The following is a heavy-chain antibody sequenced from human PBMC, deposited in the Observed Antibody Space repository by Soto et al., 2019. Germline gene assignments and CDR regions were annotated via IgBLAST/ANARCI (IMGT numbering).Heavy chain of an antibody. Sequence: PGGALRLSCAASGCTFSSYWMHWVRQAPGKGLVWVSRINSDGSSTSYADSVKGRFTISRDNAKNTLYLQMNSLRAEDTAVYYCASQRARYYYDSSGYHFDYWGQGTLVTVSS. CDR2: INSDGSST. J-gene: IGHJ4*02. CDR3: ASQRARYYYDSSGYHFDY. D-gene: IGHD3-22*01. V-gene: IGHV3-74*01. CDR1: GCTFSSYW.